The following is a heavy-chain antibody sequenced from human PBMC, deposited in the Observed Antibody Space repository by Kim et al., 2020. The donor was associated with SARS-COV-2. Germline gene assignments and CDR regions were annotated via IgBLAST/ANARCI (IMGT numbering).Heavy chain of an antibody. CDR2: ISDSGSA. CDR3: ARVRRPGYSNNWYWGYFDY. CDR1: GGSFSGYY. Sequence: SETLSLTCAVYGGSFSGYYWSWIRQSPGKGLEWIGEISDSGSAIYKPSLKSRVSISVDTSKNQFSLKLTSVTAADTAVYYCARVRRPGYSNNWYWGYFDYWGQGLLVTVSS. D-gene: IGHD6-13*01. V-gene: IGHV4-34*01. J-gene: IGHJ4*02.